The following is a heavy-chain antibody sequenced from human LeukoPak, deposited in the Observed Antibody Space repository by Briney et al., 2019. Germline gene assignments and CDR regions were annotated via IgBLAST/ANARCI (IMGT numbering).Heavy chain of an antibody. CDR2: ISAYNGNT. D-gene: IGHD3-10*01. V-gene: IGHV1-18*01. J-gene: IGHJ5*02. CDR3: ARTEYYYGSGSPTFDP. CDR1: GYTFTSYG. Sequence: ASVKVSCKASGYTFTSYGISWVRQAPGQGLEWMGWISAYNGNTNYAQKLRGRVTMTTDTSTSTAYMELRSLRSDDTAAYYCARTEYYYGSGSPTFDPWGQGTLVTVSS.